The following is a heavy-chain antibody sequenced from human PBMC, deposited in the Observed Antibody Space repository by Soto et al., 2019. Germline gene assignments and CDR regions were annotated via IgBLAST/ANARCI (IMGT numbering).Heavy chain of an antibody. V-gene: IGHV6-1*01. CDR2: TYYRSKWYN. CDR1: GDSVSSNSAS. Sequence: PLQTLSLTCAISGDSVSSNSASWNWIRQSPSRGLEWLGRTYYRSKWYNDYAVSVKSRITINPDTSKNQFSLQLNSVTPEDTAVYYCARASIAAAGKRIHSNWFEPWGQGTLVTVSS. D-gene: IGHD6-13*01. CDR3: ARASIAAAGKRIHSNWFEP. J-gene: IGHJ5*02.